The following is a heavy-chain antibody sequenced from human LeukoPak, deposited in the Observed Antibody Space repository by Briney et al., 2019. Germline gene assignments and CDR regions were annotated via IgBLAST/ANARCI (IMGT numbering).Heavy chain of an antibody. Sequence: PGGSLRLSCAASGFIFSSYGMHWVRQAPGKGLEWVAVIWYDGSNKYYADSVKGRFTVSRDNSKNTLYLQMNSLRAEDTAVYYCARAYDRSGYYFDAFEIWGQGTVVTVSS. CDR2: IWYDGSNK. V-gene: IGHV3-33*01. D-gene: IGHD3-22*01. CDR1: GFIFSSYG. CDR3: ARAYDRSGYYFDAFEI. J-gene: IGHJ3*02.